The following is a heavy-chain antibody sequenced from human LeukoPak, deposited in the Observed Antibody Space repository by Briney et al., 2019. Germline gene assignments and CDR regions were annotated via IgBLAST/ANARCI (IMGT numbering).Heavy chain of an antibody. D-gene: IGHD3-3*01. V-gene: IGHV1-69*06. CDR1: GGTFSSYA. Sequence: SVTVSCKASGGTFSSYAISWVRQAPGQGLEWMGGIIPIFGTANYAQKFQGRVTITADKSTSTAYMELSSLRSEDTAVYYCARGPTLEWYFDYWGQGTLVTVSS. CDR3: ARGPTLEWYFDY. J-gene: IGHJ4*02. CDR2: IIPIFGTA.